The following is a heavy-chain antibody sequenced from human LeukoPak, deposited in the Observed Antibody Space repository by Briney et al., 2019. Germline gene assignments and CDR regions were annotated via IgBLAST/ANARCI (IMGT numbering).Heavy chain of an antibody. CDR3: ATYSSLNAREFQY. CDR2: IKTDGSEK. J-gene: IGHJ1*01. V-gene: IGHV3-7*01. D-gene: IGHD3-22*01. CDR1: GFTFSNYW. Sequence: GGSLRLSCEGSGFTFSNYWMSWVRQAPGKGLDWVANIKTDGSEKYYVDSVKVRFTISRDNAKNSLYLQLNSLQAENTTQNYCATYSSLNAREFQYWGQGTLVTVSS.